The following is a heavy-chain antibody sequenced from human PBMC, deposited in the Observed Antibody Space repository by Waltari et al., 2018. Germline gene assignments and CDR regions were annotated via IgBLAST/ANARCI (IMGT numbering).Heavy chain of an antibody. CDR2: ITTKTAGGAT. J-gene: IGHJ4*02. CDR3: AAGWHFNY. D-gene: IGHD2-15*01. CDR1: GFIFDTAW. V-gene: IGHV3-15*07. Sequence: EVQLVESGGGLVKPGGSLRLSCAASGFIFDTAWLTWVRQAPGMGREWVGRITTKTAGGATDYAAPVKGRITISRDDSKNTVYLQMDSLKTDDTAVYYCAAGWHFNYWGRRTLVTVSS.